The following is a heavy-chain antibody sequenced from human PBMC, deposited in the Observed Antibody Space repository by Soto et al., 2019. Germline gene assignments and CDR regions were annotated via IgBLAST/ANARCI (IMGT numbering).Heavy chain of an antibody. V-gene: IGHV3-11*01. J-gene: IGHJ5*02. CDR1: GFNFSDYY. CDR2: ISNGGTTI. D-gene: IGHD4-17*01. Sequence: TRGSLAFSSAISGFNFSDYYMNWIRQAPGRGLEWVSYISNGGTTIYYARSVKGRFTVSRDNAKNSLFLQMSSLRAEDTAVYYCARGGGPTVNTSSWVGHWGQGTMVTVSS. CDR3: ARGGGPTVNTSSWVGH.